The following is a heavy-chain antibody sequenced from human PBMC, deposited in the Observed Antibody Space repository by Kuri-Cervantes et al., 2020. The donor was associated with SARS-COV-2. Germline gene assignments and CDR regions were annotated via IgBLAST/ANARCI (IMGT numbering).Heavy chain of an antibody. CDR1: GYTFTGYY. D-gene: IGHD3-3*01. CDR2: INPNSGGT. CDR3: ARVMKDYDFWSGYSEYQNWFDP. J-gene: IGHJ5*02. V-gene: IGHV1-2*02. Sequence: ASVNVSCKASGYTFTGYYMHWVRQAPGQGLEWMGWINPNSGGTNYAQKFQGRVTMTRDTSISTAYMELSRLRSDDTAVYYCARVMKDYDFWSGYSEYQNWFDPWGQGTLVTVSS.